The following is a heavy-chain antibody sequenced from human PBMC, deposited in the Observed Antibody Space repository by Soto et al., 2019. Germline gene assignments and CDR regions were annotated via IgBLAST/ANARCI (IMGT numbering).Heavy chain of an antibody. J-gene: IGHJ6*02. V-gene: IGHV3-30-3*01. CDR2: ISYDGSDK. D-gene: IGHD6-13*01. Sequence: PGGSLRLSCAASGLTFSSYAMHWVRQAPGKGLEWVAVISYDGSDKNYADSVKGRFTISRDNSKNTLYLHVNSLRPEDTAVYYCAREESSPIAAAWDYYGMDVWAQRTTVTVSS. CDR1: GLTFSSYA. CDR3: AREESSPIAAAWDYYGMDV.